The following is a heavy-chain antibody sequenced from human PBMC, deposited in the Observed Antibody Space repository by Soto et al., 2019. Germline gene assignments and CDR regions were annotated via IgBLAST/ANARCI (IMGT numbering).Heavy chain of an antibody. CDR1: GYTFTSYA. Sequence: QVQLVQSGAEEKKPGASVKVSCKASGYTFTSYAMHWVRQAPGQRLEWMGWINAGNGNTNYSQKFQGRVTITRDTSASTAYMELSSLRSEDTAVYYCARSLGYCTNGVCPMDVWGQGTTVTVSS. CDR2: INAGNGNT. J-gene: IGHJ6*02. V-gene: IGHV1-3*05. CDR3: ARSLGYCTNGVCPMDV. D-gene: IGHD2-8*01.